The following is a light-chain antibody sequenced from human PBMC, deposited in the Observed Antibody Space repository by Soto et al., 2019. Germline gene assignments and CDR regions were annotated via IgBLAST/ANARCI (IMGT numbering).Light chain of an antibody. V-gene: IGKV3-15*01. CDR2: GA. Sequence: EMVMTQSPATLSVSPGERATLSCRASQSVNDKLAWYQQKPDQAPRLLIYGASRATGIPARFSGSGSGTEFTLTISSLQSEDFALYYCQQYNNWPRRTFGQGTKVEIK. CDR1: QSVNDK. CDR3: QQYNNWPRRT. J-gene: IGKJ1*01.